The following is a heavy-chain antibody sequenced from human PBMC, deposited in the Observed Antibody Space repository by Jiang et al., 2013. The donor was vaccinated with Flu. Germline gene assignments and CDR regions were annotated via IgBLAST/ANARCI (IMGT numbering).Heavy chain of an antibody. Sequence: LLKPSETLSLTCTVSRGSVNNYYFTWIRQPPGKALEWIGYXFYSGSTNYNPSLTSRVTMSADTSKKQFSLKLTSVTAADTAVYYCARGKLWFEAWGQGTLVTVSS. CDR1: RGSVNNYY. V-gene: IGHV4-59*02. CDR2: XFYSGST. CDR3: ARGKLWFEA. J-gene: IGHJ5*02.